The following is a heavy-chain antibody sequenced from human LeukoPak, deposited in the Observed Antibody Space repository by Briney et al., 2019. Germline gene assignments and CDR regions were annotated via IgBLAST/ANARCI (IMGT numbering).Heavy chain of an antibody. J-gene: IGHJ1*01. CDR3: ARVDGAAALLSEYFQH. D-gene: IGHD6-13*01. CDR1: GYTFINYW. CDR2: IYPGDSDT. V-gene: IGHV5-51*01. Sequence: GESLKISCQGFGYTFINYWIGWVRPMPGKGLEWMGIIYPGDSDTRYSPSFQGQVTISADKSISTAYLQWSSLKASDTAMYYCARVDGAAALLSEYFQHWSQGTLVTVSS.